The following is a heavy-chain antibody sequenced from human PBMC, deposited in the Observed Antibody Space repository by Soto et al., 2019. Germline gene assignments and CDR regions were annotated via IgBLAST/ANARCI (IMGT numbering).Heavy chain of an antibody. J-gene: IGHJ6*02. CDR3: ARLDSDYDYYYAMDV. CDR1: GYTFTRYG. V-gene: IGHV1-18*01. D-gene: IGHD6-25*01. Sequence: GASVKVSCKASGYTFTRYGISWVRQAPGQGLEWMGWISAYNGNTNYAQKLQGRVTMTKDTSTSTVYMDLRSLRSDDTAVYYCARLDSDYDYYYAMDVWGQGTTVTV. CDR2: ISAYNGNT.